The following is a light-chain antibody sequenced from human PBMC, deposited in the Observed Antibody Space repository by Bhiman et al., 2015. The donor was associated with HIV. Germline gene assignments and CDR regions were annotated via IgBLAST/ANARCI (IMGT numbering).Light chain of an antibody. V-gene: IGLV3-1*01. CDR1: KLGDKY. CDR2: QDS. Sequence: SYELTQPPSVSVSPGQTASITCSGDKLGDKYACWYQQKPGQSPVLVIYQDSKRPSGIPERFSGSKSGTSASLGITGLQTGDEATYYCAAWDSSLSVALFGGGTKLTVL. J-gene: IGLJ2*01. CDR3: AAWDSSLSVAL.